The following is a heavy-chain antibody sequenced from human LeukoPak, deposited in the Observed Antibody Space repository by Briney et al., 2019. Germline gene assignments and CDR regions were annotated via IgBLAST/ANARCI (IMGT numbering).Heavy chain of an antibody. D-gene: IGHD5-12*01. CDR1: GNTFTAYY. J-gene: IGHJ5*02. CDR3: ARGDGYSGYGFDP. Sequence: ASVKVSCKASGNTFTAYYIHWVRQAPGQGLEWMGWINPNNGVTNYVQKFQGRVTMTRDTSISTAYMELSSLRSEDTAVYYCARGDGYSGYGFDPWGQGALVTVSS. V-gene: IGHV1-2*02. CDR2: INPNNGVT.